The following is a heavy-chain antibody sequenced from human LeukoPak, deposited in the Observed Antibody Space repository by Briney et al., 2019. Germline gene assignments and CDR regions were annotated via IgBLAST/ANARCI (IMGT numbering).Heavy chain of an antibody. CDR3: ARGYSYGYERASLYYFDY. V-gene: IGHV1-46*01. J-gene: IGHJ4*02. D-gene: IGHD5-18*01. CDR1: GYTFTSYY. CDR2: INPSGGST. Sequence: ASVKVSCKASGYTFTSYYMHWVRQAPGQGLEWMGIINPSGGSTSYAQKFQGRVTMTRDTSISTAYMELSRLRSDDTAVYYCARGYSYGYERASLYYFDYWGQGTLVTVSS.